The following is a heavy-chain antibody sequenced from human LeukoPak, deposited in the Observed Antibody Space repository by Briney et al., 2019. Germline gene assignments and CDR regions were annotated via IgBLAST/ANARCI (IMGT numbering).Heavy chain of an antibody. Sequence: GASVKVSCKASGGTFSSYAISWVRQAPGQGLEWMGGIIPTFGTANYAQKFQGRVTITTDESTSTAYMELSSLRSEDTAVYYCARGTPKRGASHYYYYMDVWVKGTTVTVSS. V-gene: IGHV1-69*05. D-gene: IGHD1-26*01. CDR3: ARGTPKRGASHYYYYMDV. J-gene: IGHJ6*03. CDR2: IIPTFGTA. CDR1: GGTFSSYA.